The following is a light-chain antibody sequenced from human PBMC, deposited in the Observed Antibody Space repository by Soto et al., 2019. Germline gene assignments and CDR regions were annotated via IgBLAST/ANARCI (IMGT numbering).Light chain of an antibody. CDR3: QQLFDSQIT. J-gene: IGKJ5*01. V-gene: IGKV1-9*01. CDR2: AAS. Sequence: DIQLTQSPSFLSPSIGESVTITCRASQVISTSLAWYQVKPGKAPKLLIYAASTLESGVPSRFSATVSGTEFSLTITSQQPEDFETYYCQQLFDSQITFGKGTRLEI. CDR1: QVISTS.